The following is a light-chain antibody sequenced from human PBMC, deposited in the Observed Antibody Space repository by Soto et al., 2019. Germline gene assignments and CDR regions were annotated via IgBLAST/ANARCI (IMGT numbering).Light chain of an antibody. CDR2: KAS. J-gene: IGKJ4*01. CDR3: QQYNTYPLT. Sequence: DIQMTQSPSTLSASVGDRVTITCRASQSISTWLAWYQQKPGKAPKLLIYKASNLEGGVPSRFSGSGSGTEFNITIISLQPYDFATYYCQQYNTYPLTFGGGTTVEIK. CDR1: QSISTW. V-gene: IGKV1-5*03.